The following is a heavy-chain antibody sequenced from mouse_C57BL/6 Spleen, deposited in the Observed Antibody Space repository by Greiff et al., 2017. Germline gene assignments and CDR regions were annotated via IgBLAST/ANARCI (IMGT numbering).Heavy chain of an antibody. Sequence: QVQLQQSGAELARPGASVKLSCKASGYTFTSYGISWVKQSTGQGLEWIGEIYPRSGNTYYNEKFKGKATLTADKSSSTAYMELRSLTSEDSAVYFCARSGGPDGDYEAMDYWGQGTSVTVSS. CDR1: GYTFTSYG. J-gene: IGHJ4*01. CDR3: ARSGGPDGDYEAMDY. V-gene: IGHV1-81*01. D-gene: IGHD3-2*02. CDR2: IYPRSGNT.